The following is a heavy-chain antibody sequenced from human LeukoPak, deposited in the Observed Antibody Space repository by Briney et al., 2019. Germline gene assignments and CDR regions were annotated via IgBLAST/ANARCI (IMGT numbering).Heavy chain of an antibody. Sequence: PGRSLRLSCAASGFTSSTSGMHWVRQAPGKVLEWVAIIYYDGNNKYYADSVKGRFTISRDNSKNTLYLQMNSLRVEDTAVYYCARDLRKNSYFDYWGQGTLVTVSS. J-gene: IGHJ4*02. V-gene: IGHV3-33*01. CDR1: GFTSSTSG. CDR3: ARDLRKNSYFDY. CDR2: IYYDGNNK. D-gene: IGHD1-7*01.